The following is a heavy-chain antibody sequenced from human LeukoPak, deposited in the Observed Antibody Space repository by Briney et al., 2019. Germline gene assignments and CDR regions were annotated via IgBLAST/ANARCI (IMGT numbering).Heavy chain of an antibody. Sequence: GGALRLSRAASGFTFSQYSMTEVRQAPGKGLEGMSFISCSRCTTYYADSVRGRCTISRDNPKKALDLPTNNLRVGHTAGYIFARGLSLSGYLDAFDIWGQGTMVTVSS. V-gene: IGHV3-48*01. J-gene: IGHJ3*02. CDR3: ARGLSLSGYLDAFDI. D-gene: IGHD3-22*01. CDR1: GFTFSQYS. CDR2: ISCSRCTT.